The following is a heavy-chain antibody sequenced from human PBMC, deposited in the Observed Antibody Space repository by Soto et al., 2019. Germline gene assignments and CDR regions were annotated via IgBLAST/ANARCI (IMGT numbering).Heavy chain of an antibody. D-gene: IGHD4-17*01. CDR3: ARGPSGLMTTVTLASYYYYYYMDV. CDR2: IYYSGST. J-gene: IGHJ6*03. CDR1: GGSISSGVYY. V-gene: IGHV4-31*03. Sequence: SETMSLTCTVAGGSISSGVYYWRWIRPHPGKGLEWIGYIYYSGSTYYNPSLKSRVTISVDTSKNQFSLKLSSVTAADTAVYYCARGPSGLMTTVTLASYYYYYYMDVWGKGTTVTVS.